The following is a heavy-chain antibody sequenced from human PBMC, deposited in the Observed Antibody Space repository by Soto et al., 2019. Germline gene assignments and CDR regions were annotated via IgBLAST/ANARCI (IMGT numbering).Heavy chain of an antibody. D-gene: IGHD1-26*01. CDR1: GGTFSSYA. CDR2: IIPIFGTA. Sequence: QVQLVQSGAEVKKPGSSVKVSCKASGGTFSSYAISWLRQAPGQGLEWMGGIIPIFGTANYAQKFQGRVTITADESTSTAYMELSSLRSEDTAVYYCARVDREEAGATHFDYWGQGTLVTVSS. CDR3: ARVDREEAGATHFDY. J-gene: IGHJ4*02. V-gene: IGHV1-69*12.